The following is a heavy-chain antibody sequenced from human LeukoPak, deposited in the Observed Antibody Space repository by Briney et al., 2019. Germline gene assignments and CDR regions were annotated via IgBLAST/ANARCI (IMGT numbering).Heavy chain of an antibody. D-gene: IGHD4-17*01. CDR1: GFIFGGYV. Sequence: GGSLRLSCAASGFIFGGYVMNWVRQAPGKGLEWVSYISGDTSTKYYADSVKGRFTISRDVAKSSLYLQMNSLRAEDTAIYYCARTSTYGDYDYWGQGTLVTVSS. V-gene: IGHV3-48*01. CDR2: ISGDTSTK. J-gene: IGHJ4*02. CDR3: ARTSTYGDYDY.